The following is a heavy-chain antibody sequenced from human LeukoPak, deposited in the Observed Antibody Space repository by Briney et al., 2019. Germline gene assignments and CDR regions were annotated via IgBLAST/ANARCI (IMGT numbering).Heavy chain of an antibody. CDR2: INWNGGST. CDR3: AMGNKRSTVGAGGNSRRFDY. J-gene: IGHJ4*02. Sequence: PGGSLRLSCAASGFTFDDYGMSWVRHAPGKGLEWVSGINWNGGSTGYADSVKGRFTISRDNAKNSLYLQMNSLRAEDTAVYYCAMGNKRSTVGAGGNSRRFDYWGQGTLVTVSS. D-gene: IGHD4-23*01. CDR1: GFTFDDYG. V-gene: IGHV3-20*04.